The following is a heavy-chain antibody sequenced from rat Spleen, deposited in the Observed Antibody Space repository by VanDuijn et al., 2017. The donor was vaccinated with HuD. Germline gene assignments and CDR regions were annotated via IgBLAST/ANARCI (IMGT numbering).Heavy chain of an antibody. D-gene: IGHD1-12*02. Sequence: EVQLQESGPGLVKPSQSLSLTCSVTGYSITSNYWGWIRKFPGNKMEWFGHISYSGGTSYNPSLKSRIFITRNTSKNQFFLQLNSVTTEDTATYYCAATEYYAGSYYFHYWGQGVMVIVSS. CDR1: GYSITSNY. J-gene: IGHJ2*01. CDR2: ISYSGGT. CDR3: AATEYYAGSYYFHY. V-gene: IGHV3-1*01.